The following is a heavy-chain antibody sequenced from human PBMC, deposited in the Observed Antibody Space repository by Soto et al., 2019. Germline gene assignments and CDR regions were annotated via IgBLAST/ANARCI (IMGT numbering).Heavy chain of an antibody. CDR2: ISGSGVTT. CDR3: AKGVTMVRADWFDP. Sequence: GGSLRLSCAASGFTFSGYAMSWVRQAPGKGLECVSDISGSGVTTYYADSVKGRFTISRDNSKSTLYLQMDSLRAEDTAIYYCAKGVTMVRADWFDPWGQGTLVTVSS. V-gene: IGHV3-23*01. CDR1: GFTFSGYA. D-gene: IGHD3-10*01. J-gene: IGHJ5*02.